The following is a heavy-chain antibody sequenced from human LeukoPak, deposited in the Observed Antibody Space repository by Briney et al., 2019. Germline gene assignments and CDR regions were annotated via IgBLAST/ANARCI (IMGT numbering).Heavy chain of an antibody. CDR1: GFTFSSYG. J-gene: IGHJ4*02. D-gene: IGHD2-8*01. V-gene: IGHV3-33*01. CDR3: ARGGDIVLMVYYPFDY. Sequence: PGRSLRLSCAASGFTFSSYGMHWVRQAPGRGLEWVAVIWYDGSNKYYADSVKGRFTISRDKSKKPLYLQMNSLGGEDKAVYYCARGGDIVLMVYYPFDYWGQGTLVTVSS. CDR2: IWYDGSNK.